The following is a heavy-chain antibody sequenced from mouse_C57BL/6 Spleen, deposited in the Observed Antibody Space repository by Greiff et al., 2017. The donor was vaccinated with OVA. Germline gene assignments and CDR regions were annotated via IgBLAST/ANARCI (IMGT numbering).Heavy chain of an antibody. J-gene: IGHJ1*03. Sequence: DVMLVESGGGLVKPGGSLKLSCAASGFTFSDYGMHWVRQAPEKGLEWVAYISSGSSTIFYADTVKGRFTISRDNAKNTLFLQMTSLRSEDTAMYYCAKLVYWYFDVWGTGTTVTVSS. CDR1: GFTFSDYG. CDR2: ISSGSSTI. V-gene: IGHV5-17*01. D-gene: IGHD4-1*01. CDR3: AKLVYWYFDV.